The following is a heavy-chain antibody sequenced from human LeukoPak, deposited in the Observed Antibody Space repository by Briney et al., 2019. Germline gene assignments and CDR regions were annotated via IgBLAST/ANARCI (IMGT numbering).Heavy chain of an antibody. CDR1: GGSTSSSTYY. CDR2: IYYSGTT. D-gene: IGHD4-17*01. J-gene: IGHJ4*02. Sequence: SETLSLTCTVSGGSTSSSTYYWGWIRPPPGKGLERIGSIYYSGTTYYNPSLKSQVTISVDTSKNQFSLKLSSVTAADTAIYYCASSLRSDDYWGQGTLVTVSS. V-gene: IGHV4-39*01. CDR3: ASSLRSDDY.